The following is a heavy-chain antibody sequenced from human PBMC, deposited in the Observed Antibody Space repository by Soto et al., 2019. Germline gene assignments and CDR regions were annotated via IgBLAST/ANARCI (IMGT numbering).Heavy chain of an antibody. V-gene: IGHV1-69*13. CDR3: ARACTLLSSTSCYHGAFDI. CDR1: GGTFSSYA. J-gene: IGHJ3*02. D-gene: IGHD2-2*01. Sequence: SVKVSCKASGGTFSSYAISWVRQAPGQGLEWMGGIIPIFGTANYAQKFQGRVTITADESTSTAYMELSSLRSEDTAVYYCARACTLLSSTSCYHGAFDIWGQGTMVTV. CDR2: IIPIFGTA.